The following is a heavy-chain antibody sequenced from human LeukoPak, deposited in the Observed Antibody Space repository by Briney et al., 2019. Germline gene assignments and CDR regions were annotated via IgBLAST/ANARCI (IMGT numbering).Heavy chain of an antibody. D-gene: IGHD6-19*01. V-gene: IGHV3-23*01. Sequence: GGSLRLSCAASGFTFSSYAMSWVRQAPGKGLEWVSAISGSGGNTYYADSVKGRFTISRDNSKNTLYLQMNSLRAEDTAVYYCAVGWHHYYYGMDVWGQGTTVTVSS. CDR1: GFTFSSYA. J-gene: IGHJ6*02. CDR2: ISGSGGNT. CDR3: AVGWHHYYYGMDV.